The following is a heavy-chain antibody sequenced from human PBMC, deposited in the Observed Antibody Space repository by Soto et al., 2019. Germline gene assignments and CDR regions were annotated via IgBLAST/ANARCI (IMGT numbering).Heavy chain of an antibody. V-gene: IGHV4-31*03. D-gene: IGHD6-13*01. CDR1: GGSISSGGYY. Sequence: PSETLSLTCTVPGGSISSGGYYWSWIRQHPGKGLEWIGYIYYSGSTYYNPSLKSRVTISVDTSKNQFSLKLSSVTAADTAVYYCARDLSSSWSGEMYGMDVWGQGTTVTVSS. CDR2: IYYSGST. CDR3: ARDLSSSWSGEMYGMDV. J-gene: IGHJ6*02.